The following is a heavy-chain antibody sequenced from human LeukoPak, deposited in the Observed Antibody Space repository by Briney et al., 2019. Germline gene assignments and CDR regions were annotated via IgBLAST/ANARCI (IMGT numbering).Heavy chain of an antibody. Sequence: GESLRLSCAASGFPFSSYWMHWVRQAPGKGLVWVSRINSDGSSTSNADSVKGRFTISRDNAKNTLYLQMNSLRPDDTAVYYCAREGVAYDYWGQGTLVTVSS. J-gene: IGHJ4*02. V-gene: IGHV3-74*01. CDR3: AREGVAYDY. CDR2: INSDGSST. D-gene: IGHD3-3*01. CDR1: GFPFSSYW.